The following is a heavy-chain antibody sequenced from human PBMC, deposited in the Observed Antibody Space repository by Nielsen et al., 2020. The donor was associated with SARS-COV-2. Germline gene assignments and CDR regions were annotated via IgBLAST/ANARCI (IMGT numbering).Heavy chain of an antibody. V-gene: IGHV3-23*01. CDR2: ISGSGGST. Sequence: GESLKISCAASGFTFSSYAMSWVRQAPGKGLEWVSAISGSGGSTYYADSVKGRFTISRDNSKNTLYLQMNSLRAEDTAVYYCAKVLTGGGYFDLWGRGTLVTVSS. CDR3: AKVLTGGGYFDL. CDR1: GFTFSSYA. D-gene: IGHD1-20*01. J-gene: IGHJ2*01.